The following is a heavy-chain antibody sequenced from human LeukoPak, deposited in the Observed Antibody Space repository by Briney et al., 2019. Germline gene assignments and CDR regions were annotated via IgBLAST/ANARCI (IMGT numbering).Heavy chain of an antibody. D-gene: IGHD6-19*01. J-gene: IGHJ4*02. CDR3: AKIRAVAGHFDY. CDR2: IRYDGSDK. V-gene: IGHV3-30*02. Sequence: PGGSLRLSCAASGFTFSRYGMHWVRQAPGKGLEWVAFIRYDGSDKSYADSVKGRFTISRDNSKNTLYLQMNSLRAEDTAMYYCAKIRAVAGHFDYWGQGTLVTVSS. CDR1: GFTFSRYG.